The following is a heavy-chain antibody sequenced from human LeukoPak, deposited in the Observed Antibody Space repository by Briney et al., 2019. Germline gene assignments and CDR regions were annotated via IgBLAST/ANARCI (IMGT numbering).Heavy chain of an antibody. CDR2: IIASVAST. CDR3: VKDRNYDSSGYYAY. D-gene: IGHD3-22*01. J-gene: IGHJ4*02. CDR1: GFTFSSYA. V-gene: IGHV3-23*01. Sequence: GGSLRLSCAASGFTFSSYAMSWVRQPPGNGLEWVSAIIASVASTYYADSVKGRFTISRDNSKNTLYLQMNSLRAEARALYYCVKDRNYDSSGYYAYWGQGTLVTVSS.